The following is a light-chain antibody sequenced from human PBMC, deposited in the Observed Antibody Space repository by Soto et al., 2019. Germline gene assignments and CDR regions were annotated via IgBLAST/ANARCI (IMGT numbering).Light chain of an antibody. CDR3: QQSYSIPRLT. Sequence: DMPMTQSPSSLSASVGDRVSITCRSSQNISNYLHWYQQRPGKAPKLLIYAASNLRSGVPSRFSGSGSGTDFTLAIGSLQSEDFATYYCQQSYSIPRLTFGPGTRVEIK. J-gene: IGKJ3*01. V-gene: IGKV1-39*01. CDR2: AAS. CDR1: QNISNY.